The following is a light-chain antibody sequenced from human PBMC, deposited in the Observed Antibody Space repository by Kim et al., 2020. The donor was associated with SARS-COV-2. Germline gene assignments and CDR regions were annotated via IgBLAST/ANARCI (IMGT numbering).Light chain of an antibody. V-gene: IGLV2-14*03. J-gene: IGLJ3*02. CDR1: SSDVGAYNY. CDR2: DVS. CDR3: NSYANTTAWL. Sequence: QSALTQPASVSGSSGQSITISCTGTSSDVGAYNYISWYQQHPGKAPKLLIYDVSNRPSGVSNRFSGSKSGNTASLTISGLQAEDEANYYCNSYANTTAWLFGGGTQLTVL.